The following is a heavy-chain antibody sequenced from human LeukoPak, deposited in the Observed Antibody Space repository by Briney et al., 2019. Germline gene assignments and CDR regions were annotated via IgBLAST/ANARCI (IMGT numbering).Heavy chain of an antibody. CDR1: GFTFSDYY. CDR2: IRQDESEK. Sequence: GGSLRLSCAASGFTFSDYYMSWIRQAPGKGLEWVANIRQDESEKYFVDSVKGRFIISRDNAKNSLYLQMNSLRAEDTAVYYCARDRTPYDGNGYYDAHDIWGQGTMVTVSS. CDR3: ARDRTPYDGNGYYDAHDI. J-gene: IGHJ3*02. V-gene: IGHV3-7*01. D-gene: IGHD3-22*01.